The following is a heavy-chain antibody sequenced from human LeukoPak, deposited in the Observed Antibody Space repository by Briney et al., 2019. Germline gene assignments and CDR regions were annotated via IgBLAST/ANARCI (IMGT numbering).Heavy chain of an antibody. J-gene: IGHJ3*02. D-gene: IGHD1-1*01. Sequence: PGRSLRLSCAASGFTFSSYGMHWVRQAPGKGLEWVAVISYDGSNKYYADSVKGRFTISRDNSKNTLYLQMNSLRAEDTAVYYCAKALWELERFNPDAFDIWGQGTMVTVSS. CDR3: AKALWELERFNPDAFDI. CDR1: GFTFSSYG. CDR2: ISYDGSNK. V-gene: IGHV3-30*18.